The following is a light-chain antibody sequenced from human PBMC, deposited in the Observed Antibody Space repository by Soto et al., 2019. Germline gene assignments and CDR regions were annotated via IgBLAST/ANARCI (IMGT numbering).Light chain of an antibody. CDR3: QQYNSYSSWT. CDR1: QSLNSL. V-gene: IGKV1-5*01. J-gene: IGKJ1*01. CDR2: DAS. Sequence: DIQMTQSPSTLSASVGDRDTITCRASQSLNSLLAWYQQKPGRAPKLLIYDASTLESGVPSRFSGSGSGTEFTLTISSLQTDDFATYYCQQYNSYSSWTFGQGTKVEIK.